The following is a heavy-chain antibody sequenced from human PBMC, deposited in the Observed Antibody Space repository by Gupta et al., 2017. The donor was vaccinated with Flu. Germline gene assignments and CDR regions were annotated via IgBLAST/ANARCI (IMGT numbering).Heavy chain of an antibody. CDR2: IKSKTDGGTT. Sequence: EVQLVESGGGLVKPGGSLRLSCAASGFTFSNAWMSWVRQAPGKGLEWVGRIKSKTDGGTTDYAAPVKGRFTISRDDSKNTLYLQMNSLKTEDTAVYYCTTLSSGWFSFDYWGQGTLVTVSS. D-gene: IGHD6-19*01. CDR1: GFTFSNAW. V-gene: IGHV3-15*01. CDR3: TTLSSGWFSFDY. J-gene: IGHJ4*02.